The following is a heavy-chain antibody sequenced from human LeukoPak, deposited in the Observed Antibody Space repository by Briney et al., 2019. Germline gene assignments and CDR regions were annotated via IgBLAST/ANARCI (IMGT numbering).Heavy chain of an antibody. J-gene: IGHJ6*02. Sequence: SGGSLRLSCAASGFTFSSYAMSWVRQAPGKGLEWVSAISGSGGSTYYADSVKGRFTISRDNSKNTLYLQMNSLRAEDTAVYYCARALSNLQYYYYYGMDVWGQGTTVTVSS. CDR2: ISGSGGST. D-gene: IGHD3-3*02. CDR1: GFTFSSYA. V-gene: IGHV3-23*01. CDR3: ARALSNLQYYYYYGMDV.